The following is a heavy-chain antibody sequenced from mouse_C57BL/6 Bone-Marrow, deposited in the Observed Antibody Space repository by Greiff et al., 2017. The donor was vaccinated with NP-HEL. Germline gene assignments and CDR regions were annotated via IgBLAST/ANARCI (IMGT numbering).Heavy chain of an antibody. CDR3: ARQYYGSSWGFAY. CDR1: GFTFSSYG. CDR2: ISSGGSYT. Sequence: EVQRVESGGDLVKPGGSLKLSCAASGFTFSSYGMSWVRQTPDKRLEWVATISSGGSYTYYPDSVKGRFTISRDNAKNTLYLQMSSLKSEDTAMYYCARQYYGSSWGFAYWGQGTLVTVSA. J-gene: IGHJ3*01. D-gene: IGHD1-1*01. V-gene: IGHV5-6*01.